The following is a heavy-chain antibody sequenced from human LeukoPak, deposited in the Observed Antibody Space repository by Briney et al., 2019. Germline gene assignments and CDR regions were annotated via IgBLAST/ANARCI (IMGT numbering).Heavy chain of an antibody. CDR3: AKDGELPTSFFDY. V-gene: IGHV3-23*01. CDR1: GFTFSSYA. Sequence: GGCLRLSCAASGFTFSSYAMSWVRQAPGKGLEWVSAISGSGGSTYYADSVKGRFTISRDNSKNTLYLQMNSLRAEDTAVYYCAKDGELPTSFFDYWGQGTLVTVSS. J-gene: IGHJ4*02. CDR2: ISGSGGST. D-gene: IGHD1-26*01.